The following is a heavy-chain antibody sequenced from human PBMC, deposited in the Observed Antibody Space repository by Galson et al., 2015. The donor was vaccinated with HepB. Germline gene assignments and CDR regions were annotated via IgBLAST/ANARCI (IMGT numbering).Heavy chain of an antibody. D-gene: IGHD1-26*01. J-gene: IGHJ4*02. CDR3: TTDSSGATDFDY. CDR2: IKSKTDGGTT. CDR1: GFTFSNAW. V-gene: IGHV3-15*01. Sequence: SLRLSCAASGFTFSNAWMSWVRQAPGKGLEWVGRIKSKTDGGTTDYAAPVKGRFTISRDDSKNTLYLQMNSLKTEDTAVYYCTTDSSGATDFDYWGQGTLVTVSS.